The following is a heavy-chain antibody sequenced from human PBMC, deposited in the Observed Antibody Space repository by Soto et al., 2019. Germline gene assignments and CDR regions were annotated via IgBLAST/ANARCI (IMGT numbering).Heavy chain of an antibody. CDR1: GYTFTSYA. Sequence: SVKVSCKASGYTFTSYAISWVRQAPGQGLEWMGGIIPIFGTANYAQKFQGRVTITADESTSTAYMELGSLRSEDTAVYYCAQLDGMTTVTTSWGQGTLVTVSS. CDR2: IIPIFGTA. J-gene: IGHJ5*02. CDR3: AQLDGMTTVTTS. D-gene: IGHD4-4*01. V-gene: IGHV1-69*13.